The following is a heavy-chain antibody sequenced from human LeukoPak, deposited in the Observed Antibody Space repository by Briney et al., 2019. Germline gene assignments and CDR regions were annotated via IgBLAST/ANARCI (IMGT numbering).Heavy chain of an antibody. V-gene: IGHV3-66*01. J-gene: IGHJ2*01. CDR3: ARETTVNREWYFHL. Sequence: GGSLRLSCASSGFTVSSNYMSWVRQALGKGLEWVSVIYSGGSTYYADSVKGRFTISRDNSKNTLYLQMNSLRAEDTAVYYCARETTVNREWYFHLWGRGTLVTVAS. CDR2: IYSGGST. CDR1: GFTVSSNY. D-gene: IGHD4-17*01.